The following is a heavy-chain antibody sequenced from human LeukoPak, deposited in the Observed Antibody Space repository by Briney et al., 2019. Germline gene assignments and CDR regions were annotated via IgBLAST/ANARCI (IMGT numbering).Heavy chain of an antibody. Sequence: PGGSLRLSCAASGFTFSTYSMHWVRQAPGKGPQWVSHIRSDGSTSYCADSVKGRFTISRDNSKNTLYLQMISLRPEDTGVYYCAKDAERGFDYSNSLDKWGQGTLVTVSS. CDR2: IRSDGSTS. CDR1: GFTFSTYS. D-gene: IGHD4-11*01. J-gene: IGHJ4*02. CDR3: AKDAERGFDYSNSLDK. V-gene: IGHV3-30*02.